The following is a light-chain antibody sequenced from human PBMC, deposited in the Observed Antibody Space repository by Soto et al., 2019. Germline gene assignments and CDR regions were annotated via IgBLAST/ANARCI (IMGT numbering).Light chain of an antibody. CDR2: DVS. CDR3: SAYTTSSLYV. V-gene: IGLV2-14*01. CDR1: SSDVGGYKS. Sequence: QSVLTQPASVSGSPGQSITISCTGTSSDVGGYKSVSWYQHHPGKAPKLMIYDVSDRPSGVSNRFSGSKSGNTASLTISGLQAEDEADYYCSAYTTSSLYVFGTGTKLTVL. J-gene: IGLJ1*01.